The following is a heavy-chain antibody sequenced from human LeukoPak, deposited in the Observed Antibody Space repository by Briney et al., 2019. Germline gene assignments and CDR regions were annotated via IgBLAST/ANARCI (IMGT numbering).Heavy chain of an antibody. CDR2: ISYTGST. CDR3: ASLYCSRTSCYFLDP. J-gene: IGHJ5*02. D-gene: IGHD2-2*01. CDR1: GGSFRSTSYY. Sequence: SETLSLTCTVSGGSFRSTSYYWSWIRQPPGKGLEWIGYISYTGSTNYNSSLKSRVTISVDTSKNQFSLKLSSVTAADTAVYYCASLYCSRTSCYFLDPWGQGTLVTVSS. V-gene: IGHV4-61*01.